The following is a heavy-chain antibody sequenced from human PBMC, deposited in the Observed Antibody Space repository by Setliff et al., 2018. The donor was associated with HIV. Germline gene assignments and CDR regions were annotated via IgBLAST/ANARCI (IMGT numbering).Heavy chain of an antibody. Sequence: GASVKVSCKASGYTFNNYGISWVRQAPGQGLEWMGWISTYNGNTNYAQKFQGRVTLTTDTSTNTVYMELKSLRSDDTAVYFCARGQLDRHLRSDVPFDIWGQGTMVTVSS. CDR3: ARGQLDRHLRSDVPFDI. J-gene: IGHJ3*02. V-gene: IGHV1-18*01. CDR2: ISTYNGNT. CDR1: GYTFNNYG. D-gene: IGHD1-1*01.